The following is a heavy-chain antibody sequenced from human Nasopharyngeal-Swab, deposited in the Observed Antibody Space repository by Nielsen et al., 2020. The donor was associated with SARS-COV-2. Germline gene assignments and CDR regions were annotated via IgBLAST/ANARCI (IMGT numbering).Heavy chain of an antibody. Sequence: WIRQPPGKGLEWIGCIHYTGYTFYNPSLESRLIISLDTSQNQFSLRLSSVTAADTAVYYCAREVIKQGISDAFDFWGQGTMVTVSS. J-gene: IGHJ3*01. CDR3: AREVIKQGISDAFDF. D-gene: IGHD2/OR15-2a*01. CDR2: IHYTGYT. V-gene: IGHV4-31*02.